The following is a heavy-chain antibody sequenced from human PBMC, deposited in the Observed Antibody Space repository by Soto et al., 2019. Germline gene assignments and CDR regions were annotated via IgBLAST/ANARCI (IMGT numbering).Heavy chain of an antibody. CDR3: ARAKLVPAYWEWSDP. CDR2: IYDSGST. D-gene: IGHD2-2*01. J-gene: IGHJ5*02. V-gene: IGHV4-59*12. Sequence: PSETLSLTCTVSGASISHFYWSWIRQSPGKGLEWLGYIYDSGSTSYNPSLKSRVTMSMDTSKTQFSLKLSSVTAADTAVYYCARAKLVPAYWEWSDPWGQGTLVTVSS. CDR1: GASISHFY.